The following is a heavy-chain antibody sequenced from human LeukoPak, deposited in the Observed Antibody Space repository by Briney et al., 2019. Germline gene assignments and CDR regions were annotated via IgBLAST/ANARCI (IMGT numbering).Heavy chain of an antibody. J-gene: IGHJ4*02. D-gene: IGHD6-13*01. V-gene: IGHV1-46*01. CDR1: GYTFTSYY. Sequence: ASVKVSCKASGYTFTSYYMHWVRQAPGQGLEWMGIINPSGGSTSYAQKFQGRVTLTRDTSTSTVYMELSSLRSEDTAVYYCARDHPAAGAFDYWGQGTLVTVSS. CDR3: ARDHPAAGAFDY. CDR2: INPSGGST.